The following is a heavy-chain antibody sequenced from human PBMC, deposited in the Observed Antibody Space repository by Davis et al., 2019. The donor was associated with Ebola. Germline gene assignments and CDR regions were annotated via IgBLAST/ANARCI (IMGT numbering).Heavy chain of an antibody. V-gene: IGHV3-30*18. CDR1: GFTFSSNS. J-gene: IGHJ4*02. Sequence: GGSLRLSCAASGFTFSSNSMNWVRQAPGKGLEWVAVISYDGSNKYYADSVKGRFTISRDNSKNTLYLQMNSLRGEDTAKYYCVKGSEGGSAWYSFFDSWGQGTLVTVSS. CDR3: VKGSEGGSAWYSFFDS. D-gene: IGHD6-19*01. CDR2: ISYDGSNK.